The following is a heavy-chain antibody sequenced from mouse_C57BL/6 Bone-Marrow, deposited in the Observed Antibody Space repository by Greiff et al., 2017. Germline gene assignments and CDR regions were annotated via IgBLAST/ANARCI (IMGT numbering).Heavy chain of an antibody. Sequence: VQLQQSGAELVRPGASVKLSCTASGFNIKDDYIHWVKQRPEQGLEWIGWIDPAIGDTEYASKFKGKATITSDTSSNTAYLQLSSLTSEDAAVYYCSSFDSNYFDFWGQGTPLTVAS. CDR2: IDPAIGDT. V-gene: IGHV14-4*01. J-gene: IGHJ2*01. CDR1: GFNIKDDY. CDR3: SSFDSNYFDF. D-gene: IGHD2-5*01.